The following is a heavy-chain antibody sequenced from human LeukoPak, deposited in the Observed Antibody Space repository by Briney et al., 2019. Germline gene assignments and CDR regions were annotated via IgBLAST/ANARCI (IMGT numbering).Heavy chain of an antibody. J-gene: IGHJ6*02. V-gene: IGHV3-66*01. Sequence: GGSLRLSCAASGFTVSSNYMSWVRQAPGKGLEWVSVIYSGGSTYYADSVKGRFTISRDNSKNTLYLQMNSLRAEDTAVYYCARGNQLHPHYYGMDVWGQGTTVTVSS. D-gene: IGHD2-2*01. CDR3: ARGNQLHPHYYGMDV. CDR1: GFTVSSNY. CDR2: IYSGGST.